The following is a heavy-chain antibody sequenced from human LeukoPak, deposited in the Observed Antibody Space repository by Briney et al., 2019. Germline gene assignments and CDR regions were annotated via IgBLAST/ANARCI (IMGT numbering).Heavy chain of an antibody. V-gene: IGHV3-33*01. Sequence: PGRSLTLSCAPSGFTFSSYGMQWVRPAPDKGLEWVEVIRNDGSNKYYADSVKGRFTITRDNSRNTLYLQMNSLRAEDAAVYYCARDRIYSSGHVDYWGQGTLVTVSS. D-gene: IGHD6-19*01. CDR1: GFTFSSYG. J-gene: IGHJ4*02. CDR2: IRNDGSNK. CDR3: ARDRIYSSGHVDY.